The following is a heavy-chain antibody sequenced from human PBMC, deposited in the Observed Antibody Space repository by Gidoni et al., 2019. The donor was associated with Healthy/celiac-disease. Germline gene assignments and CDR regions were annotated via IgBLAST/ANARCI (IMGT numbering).Heavy chain of an antibody. V-gene: IGHV3-23*01. CDR1: GFTFSSYS. D-gene: IGHD3-22*01. CDR2: ISGSGGST. Sequence: EVQLLESGRGLVQPGGSLRLPCAASGFTFSSYSMSSVRRAPGKGLEWVSAISGSGGSTYYAGSVKGRFTISRDNSKNTLYLQMNSLRAEDTAVYYCAKEARNYYDRRRRGYYFDYWGQGTLVTVSS. J-gene: IGHJ4*02. CDR3: AKEARNYYDRRRRGYYFDY.